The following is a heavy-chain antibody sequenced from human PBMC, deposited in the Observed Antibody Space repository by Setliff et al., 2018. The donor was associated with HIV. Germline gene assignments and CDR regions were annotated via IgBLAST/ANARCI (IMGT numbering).Heavy chain of an antibody. CDR3: TRNRNYAFDI. CDR2: IRSKPYGGTT. J-gene: IGHJ3*02. Sequence: PGGSLRLSCVASGFTFSSYCMDWVRQAPGKGLEWVGFIRSKPYGGTTEYGASVKGRFTMSRDDSKSIAYLQMNSLKTEDTAVYYCTRNRNYAFDIWGQGTMVTVSS. CDR1: GFTFSSYC. V-gene: IGHV3-49*04.